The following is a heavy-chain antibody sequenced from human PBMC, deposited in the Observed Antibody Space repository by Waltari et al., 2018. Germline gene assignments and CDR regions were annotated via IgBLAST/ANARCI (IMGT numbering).Heavy chain of an antibody. D-gene: IGHD1-1*01. CDR2: INPNRGCT. Sequence: QVQLVQSGAEVKKPGASVKVSCKASGYTFTGYYMHWVRQAPGQGLEWMGWINPNRGCTNHEQKFQGRVTMTMDTSISTAYMELSRLRSDDTAVYYCAREVPSTLRPDYWGQGTLVTVSS. V-gene: IGHV1-2*02. CDR3: AREVPSTLRPDY. J-gene: IGHJ4*02. CDR1: GYTFTGYY.